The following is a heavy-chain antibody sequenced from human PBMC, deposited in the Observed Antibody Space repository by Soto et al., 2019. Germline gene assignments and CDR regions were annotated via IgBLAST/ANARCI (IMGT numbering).Heavy chain of an antibody. CDR2: ISHDGRKA. Sequence: QVQLVASGGGVVQPGRSLRLSCAASGFIFSRYGMHWVRQAPGKGLEWVAVISHDGRKAYYADSLKGRFTISRDNSRNTLNLEMNSLRVEDTAVYYCAKEGQQKVSEHLDYWGQGTRVTVSS. D-gene: IGHD6-13*01. V-gene: IGHV3-30*18. CDR3: AKEGQQKVSEHLDY. J-gene: IGHJ4*02. CDR1: GFIFSRYG.